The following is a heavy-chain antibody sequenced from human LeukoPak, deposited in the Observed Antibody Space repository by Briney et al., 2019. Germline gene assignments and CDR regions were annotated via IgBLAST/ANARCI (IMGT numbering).Heavy chain of an antibody. CDR3: ARDPHDYSNYYYYGMDV. J-gene: IGHJ6*02. CDR1: GGTFSSYT. CDR2: IIPILGIA. Sequence: ASVTVSCKASGGTFSSYTISWVRQAPGQGLEWMGRIIPILGIANYAQKFQGRVTITADKSTSTAYMELSSLRSEDTAVYYCARDPHDYSNYYYYGMDVWGQGTTVTVSS. V-gene: IGHV1-69*04. D-gene: IGHD4-11*01.